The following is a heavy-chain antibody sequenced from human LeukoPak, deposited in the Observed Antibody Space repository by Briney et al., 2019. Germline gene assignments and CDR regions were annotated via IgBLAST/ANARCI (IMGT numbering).Heavy chain of an antibody. D-gene: IGHD2-2*01. V-gene: IGHV4-59*01. Sequence: PSETLSLTCTVSGGSISSYYWSWIRQPPGKGLEWIGYIYYSGSTNYNPSLKSRVTISVDTSKNQFSLKPSSVTAADTAVYYCARGPAQRYYYYMDVWGKGTTVTVSS. CDR2: IYYSGST. CDR1: GGSISSYY. CDR3: ARGPAQRYYYYMDV. J-gene: IGHJ6*03.